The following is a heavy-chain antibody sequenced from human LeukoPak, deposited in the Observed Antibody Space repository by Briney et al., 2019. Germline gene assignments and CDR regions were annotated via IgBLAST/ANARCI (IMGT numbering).Heavy chain of an antibody. D-gene: IGHD2-2*01. V-gene: IGHV1-18*01. CDR2: ISAYNGNT. Sequence: GSLNVDCKDAGYTFASYGISWVLQAPGQGLKWMGWISAYNGNTNYAQKLQGRVTMTTDTSTSTAYMGLRSLRSDDTAVYYCARGLRGYQLLRKRAWFDPWGQGTLVTVSS. CDR3: ARGLRGYQLLRKRAWFDP. CDR1: GYTFASYG. J-gene: IGHJ5*02.